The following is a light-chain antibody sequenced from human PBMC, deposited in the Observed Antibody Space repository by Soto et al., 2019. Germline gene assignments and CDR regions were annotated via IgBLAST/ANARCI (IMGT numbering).Light chain of an antibody. CDR2: DVN. CDR3: SSYTGSSALGL. CDR1: SLDIGRYDL. J-gene: IGLJ2*01. Sequence: QSALTQPASLSGSPGQSITIPCTGTSLDIGRYDLVSWYQQHPGKAPKLIIFDVNIRASGVSNRFSASKSGNTASLTISGLQAEAEGDYYCSSYTGSSALGLFGGGTKLTVL. V-gene: IGLV2-14*02.